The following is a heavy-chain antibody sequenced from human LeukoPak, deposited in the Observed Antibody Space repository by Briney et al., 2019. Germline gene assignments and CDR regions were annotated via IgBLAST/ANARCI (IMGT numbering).Heavy chain of an antibody. Sequence: SEALSLTCTVSGGSFSSYFWSWIRQPAGKGLEWIGRIYTSGNTNYNPTLQSRVTMSIDTSKNQFSLNVTSVTAADTAVYYCAREAGSERYFDSWGQGTLVTVSS. J-gene: IGHJ4*02. V-gene: IGHV4-4*07. CDR3: AREAGSERYFDS. CDR2: IYTSGNT. CDR1: GGSFSSYF.